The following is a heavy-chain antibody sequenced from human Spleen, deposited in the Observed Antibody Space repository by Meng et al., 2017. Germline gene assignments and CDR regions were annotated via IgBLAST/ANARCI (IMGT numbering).Heavy chain of an antibody. V-gene: IGHV3-NL1*01. Sequence: GESLKISCAASGFTFSSYGMHWVRQAPGKGLEWVSAISGSGGSTYYADSVKGRFTISRDNSKNTLYLQMNSLRAEDTAVYYCARKQRVWGQGTTVTGSS. CDR2: ISGSGGST. J-gene: IGHJ6*02. D-gene: IGHD1/OR15-1a*01. CDR1: GFTFSSYG. CDR3: ARKQRV.